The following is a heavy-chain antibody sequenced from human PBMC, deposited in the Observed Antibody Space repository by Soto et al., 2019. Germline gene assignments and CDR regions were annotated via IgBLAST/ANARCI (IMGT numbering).Heavy chain of an antibody. J-gene: IGHJ4*02. D-gene: IGHD2-15*01. Sequence: GGSLRLSCAASGFTFSSNAMSWVRLAPGKGLEWVSGISSSGGSTYYADSVKGRFTISRDNSKNMLYLQMNNLRAEDSAVYYCAKVQGGSYFDYWGQGTLVTVSS. CDR2: ISSSGGST. V-gene: IGHV3-23*01. CDR3: AKVQGGSYFDY. CDR1: GFTFSSNA.